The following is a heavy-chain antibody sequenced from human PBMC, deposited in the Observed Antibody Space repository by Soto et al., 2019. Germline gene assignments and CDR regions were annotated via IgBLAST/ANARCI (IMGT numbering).Heavy chain of an antibody. V-gene: IGHV3-33*01. D-gene: IGHD1-26*01. CDR3: ARERAGSYGY. Sequence: QVQLVESGGGVVQPGRSLRLSCAASGFTFSNYGMHWVRQAPGKGLEWVAVIWYDGSNKYYADSVKGRFTISRDDSKNMLYLEMNSLRAEDTAVYYCARERAGSYGYWGQGTLVTVSS. J-gene: IGHJ4*02. CDR1: GFTFSNYG. CDR2: IWYDGSNK.